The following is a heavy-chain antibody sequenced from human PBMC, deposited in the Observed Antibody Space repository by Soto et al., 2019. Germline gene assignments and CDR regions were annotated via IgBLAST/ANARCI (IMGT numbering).Heavy chain of an antibody. CDR2: IDWDDDK. D-gene: IGHD6-13*01. J-gene: IGHJ4*02. V-gene: IGHV2-70*04. CDR3: ARTPGIAAAGRLYYFDY. CDR1: GFSLSTSGMR. Sequence: SGPTLVNHTQTLTLTCTFSGFSLSTSGMRVSWIRQPPGKALEWLARIDWDDDKFYSTSLKTRLTISKDTSKNQVVLTMTNMDPVDTATYYCARTPGIAAAGRLYYFDYWGQGTLVTVSS.